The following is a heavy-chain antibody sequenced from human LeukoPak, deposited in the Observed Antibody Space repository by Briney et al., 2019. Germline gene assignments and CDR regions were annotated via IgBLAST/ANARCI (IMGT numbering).Heavy chain of an antibody. Sequence: SETLSLTCAVSGYSVGSAYYWVWIRQTPGKGLEWLGIISHNGNAYYNPSLKSRLTMSVETAKNQFSLNLNSVTAADTAVYFCARDPNWDSWFDPWGQGVLVTVSS. V-gene: IGHV4-38-2*02. D-gene: IGHD1-26*01. CDR3: ARDPNWDSWFDP. J-gene: IGHJ5*02. CDR1: GYSVGSAYY. CDR2: ISHNGNA.